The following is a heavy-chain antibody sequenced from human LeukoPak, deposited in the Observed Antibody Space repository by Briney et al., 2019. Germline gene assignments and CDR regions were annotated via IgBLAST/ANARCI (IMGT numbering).Heavy chain of an antibody. Sequence: GESLKISCKGSGYSFATYWIGWVRQVPGRGLEWMGIIYAGDSDTKYSPSFQGHVTVSADKSISTAYLQWSSLKASDTAMYYCARPSIYYYDLDAFDIWGQGTMVTVSS. J-gene: IGHJ3*02. V-gene: IGHV5-51*01. D-gene: IGHD3-22*01. CDR3: ARPSIYYYDLDAFDI. CDR2: IYAGDSDT. CDR1: GYSFATYW.